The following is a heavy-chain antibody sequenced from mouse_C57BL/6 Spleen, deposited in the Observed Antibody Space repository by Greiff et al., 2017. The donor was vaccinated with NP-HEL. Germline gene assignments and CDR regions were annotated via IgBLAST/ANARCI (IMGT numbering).Heavy chain of an antibody. CDR3: ARRDGIDGYYVDFDY. V-gene: IGHV5-17*01. CDR2: ISSGSSTI. Sequence: EVKLMESGGGLVKPGGSLKLSCAASGFTFSDYGMHWVRQAPEKGLEWVAYISSGSSTIYYADTVKGRFTISRDNAKNTLFLQMTSLRSEDTAMYYCARRDGIDGYYVDFDYWGQGTTLTVSS. J-gene: IGHJ2*01. CDR1: GFTFSDYG. D-gene: IGHD2-3*01.